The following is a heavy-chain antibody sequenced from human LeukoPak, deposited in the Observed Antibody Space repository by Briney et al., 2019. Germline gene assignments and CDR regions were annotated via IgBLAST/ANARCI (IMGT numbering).Heavy chain of an antibody. CDR2: IYYSGST. Sequence: SETLSLTCAVYGGSFSGYYWSWIRQPPGKGLEWIGYIYYSGSTNYNPSLKSRVTISVDTSKNQFSLKLSSVTAADTAVYYCARVTKRLATGLAFDIWGQGTMVTVSS. D-gene: IGHD1-1*01. CDR1: GGSFSGYY. CDR3: ARVTKRLATGLAFDI. V-gene: IGHV4-59*01. J-gene: IGHJ3*02.